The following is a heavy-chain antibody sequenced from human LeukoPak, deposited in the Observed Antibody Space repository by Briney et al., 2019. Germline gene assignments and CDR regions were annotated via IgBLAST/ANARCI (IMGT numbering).Heavy chain of an antibody. Sequence: GGSLRLSCAASGCTFSSYAMSWVRQAPGKGLELVSAISGSGGSTYYADSVKGRFTISRDNSKNTLYLQMNSLRAEDTAVYYCAKGRTYYDFSLDVWGKGTTVTVSS. D-gene: IGHD3-3*01. V-gene: IGHV3-23*01. CDR1: GCTFSSYA. CDR3: AKGRTYYDFSLDV. J-gene: IGHJ6*04. CDR2: ISGSGGST.